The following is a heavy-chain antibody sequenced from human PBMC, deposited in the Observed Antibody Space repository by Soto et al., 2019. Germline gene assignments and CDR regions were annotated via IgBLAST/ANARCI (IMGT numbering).Heavy chain of an antibody. J-gene: IGHJ6*02. CDR3: ARAPLRGPREYYFGMDV. V-gene: IGHV4-59*01. CDR2: FYYTGSA. Sequence: NPSETLSLTCTVSGGSISSYYWTWIRQPPGKGLEWIASFYYTGSADYNPSLKSRITGSVASSRTQFSLRLRSVTAADSAVYYCARAPLRGPREYYFGMDVWGQGATVTVSS. D-gene: IGHD3-10*01. CDR1: GGSISSYY.